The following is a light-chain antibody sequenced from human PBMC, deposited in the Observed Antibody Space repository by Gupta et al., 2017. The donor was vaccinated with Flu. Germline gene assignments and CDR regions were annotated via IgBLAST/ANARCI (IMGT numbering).Light chain of an antibody. Sequence: ETELTQYPATLSLSPGERATLSCRASQSVRSYLAWYQQKPGQAPRLLIYDASNRATGIPARFSGSGSGTDFSLTISSLEPEDFAVYDCQQSSNWHTITFGKGTRLEIK. CDR1: QSVRSY. V-gene: IGKV3-11*01. CDR3: QQSSNWHTIT. CDR2: DAS. J-gene: IGKJ5*01.